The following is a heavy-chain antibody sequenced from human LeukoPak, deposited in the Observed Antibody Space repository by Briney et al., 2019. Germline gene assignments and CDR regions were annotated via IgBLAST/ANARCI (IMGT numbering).Heavy chain of an antibody. CDR2: ISSSSSHI. CDR3: ARDNAPNDYGDPHDYYYMDV. Sequence: GGSLRLSCAASGFTFSSYSMNWVRQAPGKGLEWVSSISSSSSHIYYADSVKGRFTISRDNAKNSLYLQMNSLRAEDTAVYYCARDNAPNDYGDPHDYYYMDVWGKGTTVTVSS. V-gene: IGHV3-21*01. CDR1: GFTFSSYS. D-gene: IGHD4-17*01. J-gene: IGHJ6*03.